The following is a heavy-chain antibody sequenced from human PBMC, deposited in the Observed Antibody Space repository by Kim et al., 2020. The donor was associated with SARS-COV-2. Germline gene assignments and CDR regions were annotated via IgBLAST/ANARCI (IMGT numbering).Heavy chain of an antibody. CDR3: ARDSAPIAAAGYYYYYYGMDV. Sequence: ASVKVSCKASGYTFTSYGISWVRQAPGQGLEWMGWISAYNGNTNYALKLQGRVTMTTDTSTSTAYMELRSLRSDDTAVYYCARDSAPIAAAGYYYYYYGMDVWGQGTTVTVSS. V-gene: IGHV1-18*04. CDR1: GYTFTSYG. D-gene: IGHD6-13*01. CDR2: ISAYNGNT. J-gene: IGHJ6*02.